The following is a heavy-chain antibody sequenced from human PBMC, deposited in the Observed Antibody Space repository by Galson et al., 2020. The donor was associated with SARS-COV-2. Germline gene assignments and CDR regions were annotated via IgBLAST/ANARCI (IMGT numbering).Heavy chain of an antibody. CDR3: AKAGVPTASHYYYMDV. D-gene: IGHD2-21*02. Sequence: GGSLRLSCAASGFSFSTYGLSWVRQAPGKGLEWVSGISESGGSTYYADSVKGRFTISRDNSKNSLLLQMVSLRAEDTAIYYCAKAGVPTASHYYYMDVWGKGTTVTISS. CDR2: ISESGGST. J-gene: IGHJ6*03. CDR1: GFSFSTYG. V-gene: IGHV3-23*01.